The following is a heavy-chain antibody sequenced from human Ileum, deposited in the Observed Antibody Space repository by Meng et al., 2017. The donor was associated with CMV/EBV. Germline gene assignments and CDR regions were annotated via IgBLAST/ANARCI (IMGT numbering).Heavy chain of an antibody. CDR3: ARDWSQITTRRMGGPLWVESFDY. CDR2: ITSTSTYI. D-gene: IGHD1-1*01. Sequence: GESLKISCVASGFNFRGYSMNWVRQAPGKGLEWISSITSTSTYIYYADSVKGRFAISRDNAENSLYLQMNSLRVEDTAVYYCARDWSQITTRRMGGPLWVESFDYWGQGTLVTVSS. J-gene: IGHJ4*02. V-gene: IGHV3-21*01. CDR1: GFNFRGYS.